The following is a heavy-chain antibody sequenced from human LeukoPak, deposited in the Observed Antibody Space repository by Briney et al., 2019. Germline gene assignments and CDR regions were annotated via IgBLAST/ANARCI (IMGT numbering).Heavy chain of an antibody. J-gene: IGHJ4*02. V-gene: IGHV4-39*07. CDR1: GGSISSSSYY. CDR2: IYYSGST. Sequence: SETLSLTCTVSGGSISSSSYYWGWIRQPPGKGLEWIGSIYYSGSTYYNPSLKSRVTISVDTSKNQFSLKLSSVTAADTAVYSCARAPFYCGGDCYFDYWGQGTLVTVSS. D-gene: IGHD2-21*02. CDR3: ARAPFYCGGDCYFDY.